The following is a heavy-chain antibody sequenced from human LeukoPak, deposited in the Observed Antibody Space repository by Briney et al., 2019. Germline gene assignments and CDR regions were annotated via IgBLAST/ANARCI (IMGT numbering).Heavy chain of an antibody. J-gene: IGHJ5*02. Sequence: SETLSLTCTLSGGSISSDYWSSIPQPARQRLEWIGRIYISGSANYNPSLTRPVTMSLDPSKHPFSLTLSSVTAADTAVYYCARDMSSGWYDWFDPWGQGTLVSVSS. CDR2: IYISGSA. CDR1: GGSISSDY. CDR3: ARDMSSGWYDWFDP. V-gene: IGHV4-4*07. D-gene: IGHD6-19*01.